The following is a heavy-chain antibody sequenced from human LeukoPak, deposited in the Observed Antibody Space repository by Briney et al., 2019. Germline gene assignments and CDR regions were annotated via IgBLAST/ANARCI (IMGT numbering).Heavy chain of an antibody. CDR3: ARYDFSYMDV. CDR1: GGSISSYY. J-gene: IGHJ6*03. V-gene: IGHV4-59*01. CDR2: IYYSGNT. D-gene: IGHD3-3*01. Sequence: SETLSLTCTVSGGSISSYYWSWIRQPPGQGLEWIGHIYYSGNTNYNPSLRSRVTISVDMSKNQFSLKLSSVTAADTAVYYCARYDFSYMDVWGNGTTVTVSS.